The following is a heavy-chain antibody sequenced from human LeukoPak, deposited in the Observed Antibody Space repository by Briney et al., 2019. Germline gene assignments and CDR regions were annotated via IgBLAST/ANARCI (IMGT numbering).Heavy chain of an antibody. V-gene: IGHV1-8*01. CDR3: ARSYSSSWSKGDYGFDP. Sequence: ASVKVSCRASGYTFTSYDINWVRQATGQGLEWMGWMNPNSGNTGYAQKFQGRVTMTRNTSISTAYMELSSLRSEDTAVYYCARSYSSSWSKGDYGFDPWGQGTLVTVSS. J-gene: IGHJ5*02. CDR1: GYTFTSYD. D-gene: IGHD6-13*01. CDR2: MNPNSGNT.